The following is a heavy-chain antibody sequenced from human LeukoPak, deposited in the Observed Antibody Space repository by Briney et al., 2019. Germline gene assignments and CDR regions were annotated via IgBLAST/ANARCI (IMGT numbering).Heavy chain of an antibody. Sequence: ASVKVSCKASGYTFTSYGISWVRQAPGQGLGWMGWISAYNGNTNYAQKLQGRVTMTTDTSTSTAYMELRSLRSDDTAVYYCARVSRYCSGGSCYSQYYGYWGQGTLVTVSS. J-gene: IGHJ4*02. V-gene: IGHV1-18*01. CDR1: GYTFTSYG. D-gene: IGHD2-15*01. CDR2: ISAYNGNT. CDR3: ARVSRYCSGGSCYSQYYGY.